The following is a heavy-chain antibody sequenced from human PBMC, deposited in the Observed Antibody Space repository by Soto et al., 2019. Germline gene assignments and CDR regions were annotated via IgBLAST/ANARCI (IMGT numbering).Heavy chain of an antibody. CDR3: ARVSLAVAGTIDY. V-gene: IGHV1-69*13. J-gene: IGHJ4*02. CDR2: IIPIFGTA. D-gene: IGHD6-19*01. Sequence: SVKVSCKASGGTFSSYAISWVRQAPGQGLEWMGGIIPIFGTANYAQKFQGRVTITADESTSTAYMELSSMRSEDTAVYYCARVSLAVAGTIDYSGQATLVTVST. CDR1: GGTFSSYA.